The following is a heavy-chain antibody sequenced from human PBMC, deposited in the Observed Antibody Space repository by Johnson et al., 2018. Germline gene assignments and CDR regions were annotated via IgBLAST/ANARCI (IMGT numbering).Heavy chain of an antibody. Sequence: VQLVESGAEVKKXGASVKVSCKASGYTFTSYDINWVRQATGQGLEWMGWMNPNSGNTGYAQKFQGRVTMTRSTSRSTAYMELSSLRSEDTAVYYCARGGVYYDSSGYYDAFDIWGQGTMVTVSS. V-gene: IGHV1-8*01. CDR3: ARGGVYYDSSGYYDAFDI. CDR2: MNPNSGNT. CDR1: GYTFTSYD. J-gene: IGHJ3*02. D-gene: IGHD3-22*01.